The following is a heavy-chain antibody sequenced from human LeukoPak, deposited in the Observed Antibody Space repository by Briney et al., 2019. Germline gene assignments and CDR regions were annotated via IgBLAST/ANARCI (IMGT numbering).Heavy chain of an antibody. Sequence: PGGSLRLSCAASGFTFSSYWMSWVRQAPGKGLEWVANIKQDGSEKYNVDSVKGRFTIPRDNAKNSLYLQMNSLRAEDTAVYYCAREPRFLGFGEPNWFDPWGQGTLVTVSS. CDR1: GFTFSSYW. CDR2: IKQDGSEK. D-gene: IGHD3-10*01. J-gene: IGHJ5*02. CDR3: AREPRFLGFGEPNWFDP. V-gene: IGHV3-7*03.